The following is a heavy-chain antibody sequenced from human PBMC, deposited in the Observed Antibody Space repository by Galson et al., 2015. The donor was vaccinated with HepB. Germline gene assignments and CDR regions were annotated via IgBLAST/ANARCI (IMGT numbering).Heavy chain of an antibody. V-gene: IGHV6-1*01. J-gene: IGHJ4*02. CDR3: SRGVLTWTGYDYGSFFDY. CDR1: GDSVSSNSAS. Sequence: CAISGDSVSSNSASWNWIRQSPSRGLEWLGMTYYRSKWYSDYAVSVKSRMSINPDTSKNQFSLQLNSVTPEDTAVYYCSRGVLTWTGYDYGSFFDYWGQGSQVTVSS. D-gene: IGHD5-12*01. CDR2: TYYRSKWYS.